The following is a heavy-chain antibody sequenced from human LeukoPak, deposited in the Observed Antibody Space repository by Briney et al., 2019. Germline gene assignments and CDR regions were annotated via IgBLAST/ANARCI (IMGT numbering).Heavy chain of an antibody. V-gene: IGHV3-23*01. CDR2: ISGSAGRT. J-gene: IGHJ4*02. CDR3: AKDDYYDSSGYLGVFDY. Sequence: GGSLRLSCAASGFTFSSYAMTWVRQAPGRGLEWVSAISGSAGRTFYAESVKGRFTISRDNPKNTLYLQMNSLRAEDTAVYYCAKDDYYDSSGYLGVFDYWGQGTLVTVSS. CDR1: GFTFSSYA. D-gene: IGHD3-22*01.